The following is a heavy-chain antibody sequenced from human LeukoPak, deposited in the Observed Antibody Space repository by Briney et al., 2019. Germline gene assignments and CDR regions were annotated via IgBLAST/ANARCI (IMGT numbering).Heavy chain of an antibody. D-gene: IGHD3-10*01. J-gene: IGHJ6*02. CDR1: GYTFTDYY. CDR3: ARVGVVRGFDYYYGMDV. Sequence: ASVKVSCKASGYTFTDYYMHWVRQAPGQGLEWMGWINPNSGGTNYAQKFQGRVTMTRDTSISTAHMELSRLRSDDTAVYYCARVGVVRGFDYYYGMDVWGQGTTVTVSS. V-gene: IGHV1-2*02. CDR2: INPNSGGT.